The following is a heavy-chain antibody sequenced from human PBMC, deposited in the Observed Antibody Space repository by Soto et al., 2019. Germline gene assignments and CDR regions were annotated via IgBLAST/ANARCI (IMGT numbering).Heavy chain of an antibody. D-gene: IGHD5-18*01. CDR2: INHSGST. CDR3: ASGRKRGYSYGHRGLDY. J-gene: IGHJ4*02. CDR1: GGYFSGYY. Sequence: PSETLSLTCAVYGGYFSGYYLRWIRQPPGKGLEWIGEINHSGSTNYNPSLKSRVTISVDTSKNQFSLKLSSVTAADTAVYYCASGRKRGYSYGHRGLDYWGQGTLVTVSS. V-gene: IGHV4-34*01.